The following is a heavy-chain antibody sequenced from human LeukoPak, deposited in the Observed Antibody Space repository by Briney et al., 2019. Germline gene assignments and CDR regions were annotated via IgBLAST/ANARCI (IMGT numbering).Heavy chain of an antibody. J-gene: IGHJ4*02. D-gene: IGHD6-19*01. Sequence: PSETLSLTCTVSGGSISSYYWSWIRQPPGKGLEWIGEIYHSGSTNYNPSLKSRVTISVDKSKNQFSLKLSSVTAADTAVYYCARVSAVAVNFDYWGQGTLVTVSS. CDR3: ARVSAVAVNFDY. CDR1: GGSISSYY. CDR2: IYHSGST. V-gene: IGHV4-59*12.